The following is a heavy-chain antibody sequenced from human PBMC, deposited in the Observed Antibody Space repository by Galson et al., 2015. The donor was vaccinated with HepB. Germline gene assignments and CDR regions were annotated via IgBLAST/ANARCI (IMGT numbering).Heavy chain of an antibody. CDR3: ARDDYIVVVGGYYYGMDV. CDR1: GYTFTGYY. J-gene: IGHJ6*02. CDR2: INPNSGGT. V-gene: IGHV1-2*06. Sequence: SVKVSCKASGYTFTGYYMHWVRQAPGQGLEWMGRINPNSGGTNYAQKFQGRVTMTRDTSISTAYMELSRLRSDDTAVYYCARDDYIVVVGGYYYGMDVWGQGTTVTVSS. D-gene: IGHD2-15*01.